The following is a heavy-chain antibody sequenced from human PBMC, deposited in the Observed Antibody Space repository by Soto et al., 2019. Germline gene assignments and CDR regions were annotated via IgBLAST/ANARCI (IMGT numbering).Heavy chain of an antibody. Sequence: LRLSCAASGFTFNSYVMHWVRQGPGNGLEWVAFISYDSTKTYYADSVKGRFTISRDNSNSALYVQMNSLTGEDTAVYYCARTRSAWSDFHYYSLDVWGQGTTVTVSS. V-gene: IGHV3-30*03. CDR3: ARTRSAWSDFHYYSLDV. J-gene: IGHJ6*02. CDR2: ISYDSTKT. D-gene: IGHD1-26*01. CDR1: GFTFNSYV.